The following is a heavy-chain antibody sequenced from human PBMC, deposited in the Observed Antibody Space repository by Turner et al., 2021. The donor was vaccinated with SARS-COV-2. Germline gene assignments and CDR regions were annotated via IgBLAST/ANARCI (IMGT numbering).Heavy chain of an antibody. V-gene: IGHV3-30*18. CDR1: GFTFSTFG. CDR2: ISYDGSNK. CDR3: AKTIGSYYDRSGYYQFFDY. J-gene: IGHJ4*02. Sequence: QVQLVEPGGGVFKPGGSLRLPCPASGFTFSTFGMHWVRQAPGKGLEWVALISYDGSNKYYADSVKGRFTISRDNSKNTLYLQMNSLRAEDTAVYYCAKTIGSYYDRSGYYQFFDYWGQGTLVTVSS. D-gene: IGHD3-22*01.